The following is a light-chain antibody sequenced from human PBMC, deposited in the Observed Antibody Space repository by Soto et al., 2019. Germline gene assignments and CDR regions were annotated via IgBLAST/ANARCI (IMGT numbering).Light chain of an antibody. CDR3: QQYGSSPQT. CDR2: SAS. CDR1: QSIRSS. J-gene: IGKJ2*01. Sequence: EIVLTQSPGTLSLSPGERATLSCRASQSIRSSLAWYQQKPGQPPRLLISSASTRATGISDRFGGSGSGTDFTLTINRLEPEDFAVYFCQQYGSSPQTFGQGTKVDIK. V-gene: IGKV3-20*01.